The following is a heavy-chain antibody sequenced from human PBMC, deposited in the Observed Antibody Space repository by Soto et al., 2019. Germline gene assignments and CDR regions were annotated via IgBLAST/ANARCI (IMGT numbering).Heavy chain of an antibody. Sequence: QIQLVQSGAEVKKPGDSVKVSCKASGYPFGSFGVSWVRQAPGQGLEWMGWVAAYNGNTKYAQKFQDRVTMTTDTSTNTAYMELGSLTSDDTAVYYCARDPGSFYYDAIVTFDYWGQGTPLTVSS. CDR3: ARDPGSFYYDAIVTFDY. CDR1: GYPFGSFG. D-gene: IGHD3-22*01. J-gene: IGHJ4*02. V-gene: IGHV1-18*01. CDR2: VAAYNGNT.